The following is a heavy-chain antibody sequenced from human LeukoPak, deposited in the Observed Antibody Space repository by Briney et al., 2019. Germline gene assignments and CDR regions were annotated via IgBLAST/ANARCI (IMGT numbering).Heavy chain of an antibody. CDR3: ARESGYLYGMDV. CDR2: IYYSGST. J-gene: IGHJ6*02. CDR1: GGSFSGYY. Sequence: SETLSLTCAVYGGSFSGYYWSWIRQPPGKGLEWIGYIYYSGSTNYNPSLKSRVTISVDTSKNQFSLKLSSVTAADTAVYYCARESGYLYGMDVWGQGTTDTVSS. V-gene: IGHV4-59*01. D-gene: IGHD1-26*01.